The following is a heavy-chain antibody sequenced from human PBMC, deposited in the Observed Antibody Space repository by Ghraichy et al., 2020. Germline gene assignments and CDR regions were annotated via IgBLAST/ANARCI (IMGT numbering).Heavy chain of an antibody. V-gene: IGHV4-30-4*01. D-gene: IGHD3-22*01. CDR2: IYYSGST. J-gene: IGHJ4*02. Sequence: SETLSLTCTVSGGSISSGDYYWSWIRQPPGKGLEWIGYIYYSGSTYYNPPLKSRVTISVDTSKNQFSLKLSSVTAADTAVYYCARAGYYYDSSNYFDYWGQGTLVTVSS. CDR1: GGSISSGDYY. CDR3: ARAGYYYDSSNYFDY.